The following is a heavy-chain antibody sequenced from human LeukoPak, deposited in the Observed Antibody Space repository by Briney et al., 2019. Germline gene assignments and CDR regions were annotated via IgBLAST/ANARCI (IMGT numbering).Heavy chain of an antibody. V-gene: IGHV3-48*03. CDR2: ISSSGSTI. CDR1: GFTFFSYE. J-gene: IGHJ4*02. CDR3: ARGPRYSSGWYDRFDY. D-gene: IGHD6-19*01. Sequence: GGSLRLSCAASGFTFFSYEMNWVRQAPGKGLEWVSYISSSGSTIYYADSVKGRFTISRDNAKNSLYLQMNSLRAEDTAVYYCARGPRYSSGWYDRFDYWGQGTLVTVSS.